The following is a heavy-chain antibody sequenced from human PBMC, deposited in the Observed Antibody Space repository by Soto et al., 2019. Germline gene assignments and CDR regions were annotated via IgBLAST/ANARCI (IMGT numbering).Heavy chain of an antibody. J-gene: IGHJ6*02. CDR3: ARVGFGELLAHGMDV. Sequence: SETLSLTCTVSGGSISSSSYYWGWIRQPPGKGLEWIGYIYYSGSTYYNPSLKSRVTISVDTSKNQFSLKLSSVTAADTAVYYFARVGFGELLAHGMDVWGQGTTVTVSS. CDR2: IYYSGST. V-gene: IGHV4-30-4*08. CDR1: GGSISSSSYY. D-gene: IGHD3-10*01.